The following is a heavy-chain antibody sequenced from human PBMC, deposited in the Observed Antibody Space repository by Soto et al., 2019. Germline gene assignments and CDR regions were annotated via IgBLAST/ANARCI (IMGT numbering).Heavy chain of an antibody. CDR1: GFTFSTYS. Sequence: EVQLVESGGGLVKPGGSLRLSCAASGFTFSTYSMNWVRQAPGKGLEWVADITNSSSFRFYADSVKGRFTISRDDAKNSLYLQMNSLRVEDTGVYYCARDLGVALATLTLDSCGQGTLVTVSS. CDR2: ITNSSSFR. J-gene: IGHJ4*02. V-gene: IGHV3-21*02. CDR3: ARDLGVALATLTLDS. D-gene: IGHD2-15*01.